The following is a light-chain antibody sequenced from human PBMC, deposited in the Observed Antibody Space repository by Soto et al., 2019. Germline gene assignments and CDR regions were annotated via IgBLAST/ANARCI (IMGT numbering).Light chain of an antibody. Sequence: QSALTQPASVSGSPGQSITISCTGTRSDIGRYNYVSWYQQHPGKAPKLMIYEVTYRPSGVSARFSGSKSGSTASLTISGLQAEDEADYFCSSFSTPPSPHILFGGGTKLTVL. CDR2: EVT. J-gene: IGLJ2*01. CDR3: SSFSTPPSPHIL. CDR1: RSDIGRYNY. V-gene: IGLV2-14*01.